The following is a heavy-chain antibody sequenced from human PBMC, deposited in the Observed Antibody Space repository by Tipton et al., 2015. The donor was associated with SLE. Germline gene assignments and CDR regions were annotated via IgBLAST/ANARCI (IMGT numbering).Heavy chain of an antibody. CDR2: IYYSGST. D-gene: IGHD5-12*01. CDR3: ARAVGDIVGWSLYF. CDR1: GGSISSYY. V-gene: IGHV4-59*01. Sequence: GLVKPSETLSLTCTVSGGSISSYYWTWIRQPPGKGLEWIGYIYYSGSTNYNPSLKSRVTISVDTSKNQFSLRLSSVTAADTAVYYSARAVGDIVGWSLYFWGPGTLVTVS. J-gene: IGHJ4*02.